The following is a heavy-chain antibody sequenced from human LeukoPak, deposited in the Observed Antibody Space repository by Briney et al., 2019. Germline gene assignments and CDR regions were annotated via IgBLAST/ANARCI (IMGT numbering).Heavy chain of an antibody. V-gene: IGHV3-23*01. CDR3: AKGPLLWD. D-gene: IGHD2/OR15-2a*01. CDR1: GFTFSSSA. Sequence: PGGSLRLSCAASGFTFSSSAMSWVRQAPGKGLEWVSSISGSGGSPYYADSVKGRFTISRVNSKNTLYLQMNSLRAEDTAVYYCAKGPLLWDWGQGTLVTVSS. J-gene: IGHJ4*02. CDR2: ISGSGGSP.